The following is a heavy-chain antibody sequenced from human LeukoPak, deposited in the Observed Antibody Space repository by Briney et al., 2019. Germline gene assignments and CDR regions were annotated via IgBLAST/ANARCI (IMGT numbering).Heavy chain of an antibody. J-gene: IGHJ3*02. CDR1: GYTFTSYD. CDR3: ARVCGGDCYSTAFDI. V-gene: IGHV1-8*01. D-gene: IGHD2-21*02. CDR2: MNPNSGNT. Sequence: ASVKVSCKASGYTFTSYDINWVRLATGQGLEWMGWMNPNSGNTGYAQKFQGRVTMTRNTSISTAYMELSSLRSEDTAVYYCARVCGGDCYSTAFDIWGQGTMVTVSS.